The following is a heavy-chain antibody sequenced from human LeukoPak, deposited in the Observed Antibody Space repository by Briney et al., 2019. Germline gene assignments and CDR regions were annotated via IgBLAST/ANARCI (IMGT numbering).Heavy chain of an antibody. J-gene: IGHJ4*02. CDR3: ARARGRNCCLLEY. D-gene: IGHD1-14*01. CDR2: VYHSGTT. CDR1: GDSITSSY. Sequence: SETLSLTCAVSGDSITSSYWNWVRQSPEKGLEWIGFVYHSGTTSYSPSLKSRVSMSLDMTQNHFSLRLTSVTAADTATYYCARARGRNCCLLEYWGQGLPVIVSS. V-gene: IGHV4-59*01.